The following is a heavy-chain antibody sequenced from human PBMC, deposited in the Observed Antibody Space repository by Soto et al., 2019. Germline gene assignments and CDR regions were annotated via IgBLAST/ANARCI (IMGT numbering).Heavy chain of an antibody. CDR3: ARGPYANYGDYP. V-gene: IGHV1-8*01. CDR2: MNPNSGNT. J-gene: IGHJ5*02. D-gene: IGHD4-17*01. Sequence: ASVKVSCKASGYTFTSYDINWVRPATGQGLEWMGWMNPNSGNTGYAQKFQGRVTMTRNTSISTAYMELSSLRSEDTAVYYCARGPYANYGDYPWGQGTLVTVSS. CDR1: GYTFTSYD.